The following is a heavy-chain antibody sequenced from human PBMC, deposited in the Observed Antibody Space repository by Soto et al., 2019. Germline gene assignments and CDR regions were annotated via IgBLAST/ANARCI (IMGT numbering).Heavy chain of an antibody. CDR1: GFSLTTSGVG. CDR3: AHRVLRTVFGLVTTTAIYFDF. Sequence: QITLNESGPTQVKPRQTLTLTCTFSGFSLTTSGVGVGWIRQSPGKAPEWLALIYWDDDKRYSPSLKSRLTSTKDTSKNQVVRTMGDLHRADTATYYCAHRVLRTVFGLVTTTAIYFDFWGQGTRVAVSS. J-gene: IGHJ4*02. CDR2: IYWDDDK. V-gene: IGHV2-5*02. D-gene: IGHD3-3*01.